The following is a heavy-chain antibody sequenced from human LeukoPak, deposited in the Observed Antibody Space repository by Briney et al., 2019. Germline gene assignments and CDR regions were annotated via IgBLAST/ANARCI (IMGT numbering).Heavy chain of an antibody. Sequence: SETLSLTCAVYGGSFSGYYWSWIRQPPGKGLEWIGEINHSGSTNYNPSLKSRVTISVDTSKNQFSLKLSSVTAAGTAVYYCAFGGVIGPDYWGQGTQVTVSS. CDR2: INHSGST. J-gene: IGHJ4*02. V-gene: IGHV4-34*01. CDR1: GGSFSGYY. CDR3: AFGGVIGPDY. D-gene: IGHD3-16*02.